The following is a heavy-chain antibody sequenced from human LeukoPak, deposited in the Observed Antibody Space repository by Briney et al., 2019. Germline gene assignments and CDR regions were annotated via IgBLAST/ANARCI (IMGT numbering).Heavy chain of an antibody. D-gene: IGHD4-17*01. Sequence: GESLKISCKGSGYSFTSYWIGWVLQMPGKGLDGMGIIYPGDSDTRYSPSFQGQVTISADKSISTAYLQWSSLKASDTAMYYCARMTTVTTGCLDPWGQGTLVTVSS. CDR3: ARMTTVTTGCLDP. J-gene: IGHJ5*02. V-gene: IGHV5-51*01. CDR1: GYSFTSYW. CDR2: IYPGDSDT.